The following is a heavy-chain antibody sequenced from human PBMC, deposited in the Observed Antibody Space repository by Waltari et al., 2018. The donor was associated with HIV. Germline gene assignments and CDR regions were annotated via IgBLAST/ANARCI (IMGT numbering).Heavy chain of an antibody. CDR2: IIPFSGTE. J-gene: IGHJ4*02. V-gene: IGHV1-69*06. CDR1: GGTFSSYA. Sequence: QVQLVQSGAEVKKPGSSVKVSCKASGGTFSSYAISWLRQAPGQGLEWMGGIIPFSGTESYAQEAPGRVTITADKSTSTAYMELSSLSSEDTAVYYCARDHSSGYYSTFDYWGQGTLVTVSS. D-gene: IGHD3-22*01. CDR3: ARDHSSGYYSTFDY.